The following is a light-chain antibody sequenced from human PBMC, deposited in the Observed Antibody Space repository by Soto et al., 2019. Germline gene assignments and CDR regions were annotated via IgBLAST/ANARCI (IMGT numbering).Light chain of an antibody. CDR2: GAS. CDR1: QSVSSSY. J-gene: IGKJ2*01. CDR3: QQYGSSPYT. Sequence: EIVLTQSPGTLSLSPGERATLSCRASQSVSSSYVAWYQQKPGPATRLLIYGASSRATGIPDRFSGSGSGTDFTLTISRLEPEDFSVYYCQQYGSSPYTFGQGTKREIK. V-gene: IGKV3-20*01.